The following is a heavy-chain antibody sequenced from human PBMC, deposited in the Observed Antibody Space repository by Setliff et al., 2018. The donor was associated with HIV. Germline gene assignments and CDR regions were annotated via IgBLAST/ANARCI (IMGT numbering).Heavy chain of an antibody. J-gene: IGHJ6*02. CDR3: TRKLEPGNGMDV. CDR2: INQDGTEK. Sequence: GGSLRLSCAAAGFTLSNAWMTWVRQAPGKGLEWVGNINQDGTEKNYVDSVKGRFTISRDNAKNSLYLQMDSLRVEDTTVYYCTRKLEPGNGMDVWGQGTTVTVSS. CDR1: GFTLSNAW. V-gene: IGHV3-7*01. D-gene: IGHD3-10*01.